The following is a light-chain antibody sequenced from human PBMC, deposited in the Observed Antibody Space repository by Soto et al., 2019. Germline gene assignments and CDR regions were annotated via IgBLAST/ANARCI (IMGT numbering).Light chain of an antibody. CDR3: SSYTTRSTLV. Sequence: QSALTQPASVSGSPGQSITISCTGTSSDVGAYDFVSWYQHSPGKAPKLVTFDVTHRPPGISDRFSGSKSANTAFLTISGLQAADEAFYYCSSYTTRSTLVFGGGTQLTVL. CDR2: DVT. V-gene: IGLV2-14*01. CDR1: SSDVGAYDF. J-gene: IGLJ7*01.